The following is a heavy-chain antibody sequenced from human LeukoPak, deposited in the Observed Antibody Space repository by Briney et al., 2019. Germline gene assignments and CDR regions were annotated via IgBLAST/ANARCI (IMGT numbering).Heavy chain of an antibody. J-gene: IGHJ4*02. Sequence: SETLSLTCTVSGGSISNYDWSWIRQPAGKGLEWIGRIYTSGSTNYNPSLKSRVTISVDTSKNQFSLKLSSVTAADTAVYHCARATRDGYNPEYYFDYWGQGTLVTVSS. CDR3: ARATRDGYNPEYYFDY. D-gene: IGHD5-24*01. CDR1: GGSISNYD. CDR2: IYTSGST. V-gene: IGHV4-4*07.